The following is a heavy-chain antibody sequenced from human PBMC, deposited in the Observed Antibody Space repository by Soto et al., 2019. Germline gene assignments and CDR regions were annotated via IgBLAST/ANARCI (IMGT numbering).Heavy chain of an antibody. CDR1: GFTFCDSY. V-gene: IGHV3-11*06. J-gene: IGHJ5*02. CDR2: ISPGSRYP. D-gene: IGHD2-15*01. CDR3: VRGGGGGLFDP. Sequence: LSCAGSGFTFCDSYMSWSRQAPGKWLEWLSYISPGSRYPAYADSVKGRFTISRDNAKRSLYLQMMSLTAEDTAIYYCVRGGGGGLFDPWGQGTMVTVSS.